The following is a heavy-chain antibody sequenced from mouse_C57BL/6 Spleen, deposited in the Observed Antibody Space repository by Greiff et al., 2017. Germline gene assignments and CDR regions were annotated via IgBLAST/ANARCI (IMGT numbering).Heavy chain of an antibody. D-gene: IGHD3-1*01. CDR2: INPGSGGT. J-gene: IGHJ4*01. CDR1: GYAFTNYL. Sequence: VQLQQSGAELVRPGTSVKVSCKASGYAFTNYLIEWVKQRPGQGLEWIGVINPGSGGTNYNEKFKGKATLTADKSSSTAYMQLSSLTSEDSAVYFCARGLRDYYAMDYWGQGTSVTVSS. V-gene: IGHV1-54*01. CDR3: ARGLRDYYAMDY.